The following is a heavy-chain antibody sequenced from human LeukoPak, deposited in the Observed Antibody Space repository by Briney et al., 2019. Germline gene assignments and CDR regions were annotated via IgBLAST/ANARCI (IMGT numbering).Heavy chain of an antibody. Sequence: SQTLSLTCAVSDDSFSSHYWTWVRHPPGKGLEWIGYISYIGSTNYNPSLKSRVTISIDTSKNQFYMKLSSVTAADTAVYYCARDLVTVTKGFDIWGQGTMVSVSS. CDR2: ISYIGST. D-gene: IGHD4-17*01. CDR1: DDSFSSHY. V-gene: IGHV4-59*11. CDR3: ARDLVTVTKGFDI. J-gene: IGHJ3*02.